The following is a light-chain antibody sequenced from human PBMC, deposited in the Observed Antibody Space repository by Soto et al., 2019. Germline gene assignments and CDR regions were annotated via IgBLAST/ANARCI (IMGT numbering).Light chain of an antibody. V-gene: IGKV2-30*01. Sequence: DVVMTQSPLSLPVTLGQPASISCRSSQSLLYSDGNTYLNWFHQRPGQSPRRLIYKVSIRDSGIRDRFSGTGSGTAITLSISSVEADDVGIYYCMQATHWPRTFGQGTRLDIK. CDR3: MQATHWPRT. J-gene: IGKJ1*01. CDR2: KVS. CDR1: QSLLYSDGNTY.